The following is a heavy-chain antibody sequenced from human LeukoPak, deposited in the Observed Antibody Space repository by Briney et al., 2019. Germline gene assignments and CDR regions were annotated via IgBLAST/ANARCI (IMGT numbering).Heavy chain of an antibody. CDR2: INPSGGST. J-gene: IGHJ4*02. Sequence: ASVKVSCKASGYTFTNYYIHWVRQAPGQGLEWMGIINPSGGSTDFAQKFQGRVTMTTDTSTITVYMELSSLRSEDTAVYYCARWTTTYLDYWGQGTLVTVSS. CDR1: GYTFTNYY. CDR3: ARWTTTYLDY. D-gene: IGHD4-11*01. V-gene: IGHV1-46*01.